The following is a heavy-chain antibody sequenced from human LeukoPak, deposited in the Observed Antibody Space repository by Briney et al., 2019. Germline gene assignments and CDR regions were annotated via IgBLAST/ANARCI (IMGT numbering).Heavy chain of an antibody. CDR1: GGSISSYY. CDR2: IYYSGST. CDR3: ARVGCSGGSCYSGVVFDI. Sequence: SETLSLTCTVSGGSISSYYWSWLRQPPGKGLEWIGYIYYSGSTNYNPSLKSRVTISVDTSKNQFSLKLSSVTAADTAVYYCARVGCSGGSCYSGVVFDIWGQGTMVTVSS. J-gene: IGHJ3*02. V-gene: IGHV4-59*01. D-gene: IGHD2-15*01.